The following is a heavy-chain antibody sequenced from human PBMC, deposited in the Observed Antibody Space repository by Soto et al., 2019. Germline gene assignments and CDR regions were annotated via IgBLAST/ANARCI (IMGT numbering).Heavy chain of an antibody. V-gene: IGHV3-23*01. CDR1: GFTFSSYA. Sequence: GGSLRLSCAASGFTFSSYAMSWVRQAPGKGLGWVSAISGSGGSTYYADSVKGRFTISRDNSKNTLYLQMNSLRAEDTAVYYCAKASGDYYDSSGYYFDAFDIWGQGTMVTVS. D-gene: IGHD3-22*01. CDR2: ISGSGGST. J-gene: IGHJ3*02. CDR3: AKASGDYYDSSGYYFDAFDI.